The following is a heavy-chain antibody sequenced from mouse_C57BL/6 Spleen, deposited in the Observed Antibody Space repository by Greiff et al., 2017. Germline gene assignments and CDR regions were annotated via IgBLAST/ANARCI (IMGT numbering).Heavy chain of an antibody. CDR1: GFSLTSYG. V-gene: IGHV2-5*01. D-gene: IGHD1-1*01. CDR2: IWRGGST. CDR3: AKKGTVVEDWNAMDY. Sequence: VQLVESGPGLVQPSQSLSITCTVSGFSLTSYGVHWVRQSPGKGLEWLGVIWRGGSTDYNAAFMSRLSITKDNSKSQVFFKMNSRQADDTAIDYCAKKGTVVEDWNAMDYWGQGTSVTVSS. J-gene: IGHJ4*01.